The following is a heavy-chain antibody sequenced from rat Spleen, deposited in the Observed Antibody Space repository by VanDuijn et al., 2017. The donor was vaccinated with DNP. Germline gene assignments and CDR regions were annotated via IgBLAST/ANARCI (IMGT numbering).Heavy chain of an antibody. CDR3: VRPDYYAGSYPFF. CDR1: GFTFNNYW. J-gene: IGHJ1*01. Sequence: EVQLVESGGGLVQPGRSLKLSCVASGFTFNNYWMTWIRQVPGKGLEWVASIISSGGGTYYPDSVKGRFTISRDNAKSTLYLQMDSLRSEDMATYYCVRPDYYAGSYPFFWGPGTMVTVSS. V-gene: IGHV5-31*01. CDR2: IISSGGGT. D-gene: IGHD1-12*02.